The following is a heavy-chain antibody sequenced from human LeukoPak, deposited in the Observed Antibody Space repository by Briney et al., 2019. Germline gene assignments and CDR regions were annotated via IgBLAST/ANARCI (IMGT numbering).Heavy chain of an antibody. V-gene: IGHV3-48*01. CDR1: GFTFSSYS. J-gene: IGHJ5*01. Sequence: GGSLRLSCAASGFTFSSYSMNWVRQAPGKGLEWVSYISSSSSTIYYADSVKGRFTISRDNAKNSLYPQMNSLRAEDTAVYYCARDRSNWFDFWGQGTLVTVSS. CDR3: ARDRSNWFDF. CDR2: ISSSSSTI.